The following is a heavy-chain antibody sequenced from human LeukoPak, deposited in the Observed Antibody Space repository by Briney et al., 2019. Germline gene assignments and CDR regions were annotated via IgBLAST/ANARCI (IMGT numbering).Heavy chain of an antibody. CDR3: ARDRAGYSYGLSDY. V-gene: IGHV1-69*04. J-gene: IGHJ4*02. Sequence: ASVKVSCKASGGTFSSYAISWVRQAPGQGLEWMGRIIPILGIANYAQKFQGRVTITADKSTSTAYMELSSLRSEDTAVYYCARDRAGYSYGLSDYWGQGTLVTVSS. CDR1: GGTFSSYA. D-gene: IGHD5-18*01. CDR2: IIPILGIA.